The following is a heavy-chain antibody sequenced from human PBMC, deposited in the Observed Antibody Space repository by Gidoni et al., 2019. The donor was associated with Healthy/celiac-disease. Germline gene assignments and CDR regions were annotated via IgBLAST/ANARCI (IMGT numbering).Heavy chain of an antibody. CDR1: GFTFSSYS. Sequence: EVQLVESGGGLVKPGGSLRLSCAASGFTFSSYSMNWVRQAPGKGLEWVSSISSSSIYIYYAASVKGRFTISRDNAKNSLYLQMNSLRAEDTAVYYCARDRAGQSHFDYWGQGTLVTVSS. J-gene: IGHJ4*02. CDR3: ARDRAGQSHFDY. V-gene: IGHV3-21*01. D-gene: IGHD3-10*01. CDR2: ISSSSIYI.